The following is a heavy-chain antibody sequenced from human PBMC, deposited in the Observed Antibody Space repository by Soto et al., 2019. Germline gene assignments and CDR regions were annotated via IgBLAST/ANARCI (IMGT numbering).Heavy chain of an antibody. CDR1: GGSISSGNW. J-gene: IGHJ4*02. D-gene: IGHD5-18*01. Sequence: VQLQESGPGLVKPSGTLSLTCAVSGGSISSGNWWSWVRQSPRKWLEWIGEISHSGNTNHNPSLKSRVTISIDKSKNPFSLKLTSVTAADTAVYYCASHRGNTYGPYDYWGQGTLVTVSS. CDR2: ISHSGNT. V-gene: IGHV4-4*02. CDR3: ASHRGNTYGPYDY.